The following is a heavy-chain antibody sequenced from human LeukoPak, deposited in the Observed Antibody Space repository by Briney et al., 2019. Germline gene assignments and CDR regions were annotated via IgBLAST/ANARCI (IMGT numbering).Heavy chain of an antibody. J-gene: IGHJ4*02. D-gene: IGHD3-3*01. Sequence: SETLSLTCTVSGGSISSYYRSWIRQPPGKGLEWIGYIYYSGSTNYNPSLKSRVTISVDTSKNQFSLKLSSVTAADTAVYYCARHFHRPVTIFGVAPENYFDYWGQGTLVTVSS. CDR2: IYYSGST. CDR1: GGSISSYY. CDR3: ARHFHRPVTIFGVAPENYFDY. V-gene: IGHV4-59*08.